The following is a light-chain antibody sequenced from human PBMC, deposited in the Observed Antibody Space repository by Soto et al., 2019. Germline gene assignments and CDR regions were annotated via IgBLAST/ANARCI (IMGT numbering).Light chain of an antibody. CDR2: DAS. CDR3: QQYNSYSWT. Sequence: DIQRTQSPSSLSASVGDRVTITCRASQSISSYLNWYQQKPGKDPKILIYDASSLESGVPSRFSGSVSGTEFNLTISSLQPDDFATYDCQQYNSYSWTFGQGTKVDIK. J-gene: IGKJ1*01. V-gene: IGKV1-5*01. CDR1: QSISSY.